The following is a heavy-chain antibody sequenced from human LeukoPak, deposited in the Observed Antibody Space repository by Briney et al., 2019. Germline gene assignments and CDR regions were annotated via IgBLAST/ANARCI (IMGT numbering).Heavy chain of an antibody. CDR3: AREYCSSTSCLNWFDP. Sequence: ASVKVSFKASGYTFTGYYMHWVRQAPGQGLAWMGWLNPNSGGTNYAQKFQGRVTMTRDTSISTAYMELSRLRSDDTAVYYCAREYCSSTSCLNWFDPWGQGTLVTVSS. CDR2: LNPNSGGT. CDR1: GYTFTGYY. J-gene: IGHJ5*02. D-gene: IGHD2-2*01. V-gene: IGHV1-2*02.